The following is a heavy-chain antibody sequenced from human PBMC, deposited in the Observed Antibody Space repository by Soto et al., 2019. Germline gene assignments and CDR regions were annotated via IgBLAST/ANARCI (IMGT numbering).Heavy chain of an antibody. CDR1: GFTFDDYA. J-gene: IGHJ4*02. CDR2: ISWNSGSI. D-gene: IGHD1-7*01. CDR3: AKGGYNWNSYLHY. Sequence: EVQLVECGGGLVQPGRSLRLSCAASGFTFDDYAMHWVRQAPGKGLEWVSGISWNSGSIDYADSVKGRFTISRDNAKNSLYLQMNSLRAEDTALYYCAKGGYNWNSYLHYWGQGTLVTVSS. V-gene: IGHV3-9*01.